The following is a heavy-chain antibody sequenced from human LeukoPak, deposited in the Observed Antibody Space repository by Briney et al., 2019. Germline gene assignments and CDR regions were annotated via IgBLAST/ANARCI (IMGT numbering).Heavy chain of an antibody. CDR2: IIPILGIA. V-gene: IGHV1-69*04. J-gene: IGHJ3*02. CDR3: ARGGRIVGATHHDAFDI. CDR1: GGTFSSYA. Sequence: SVKVSCKASGGTFSSYAISWARQAPGQGLEWMGRIIPILGIANYAQKFQGRVTITADKSTSTAYMELSSLRSEDTAVYYCARGGRIVGATHHDAFDIWGQGTMVTVSS. D-gene: IGHD1-26*01.